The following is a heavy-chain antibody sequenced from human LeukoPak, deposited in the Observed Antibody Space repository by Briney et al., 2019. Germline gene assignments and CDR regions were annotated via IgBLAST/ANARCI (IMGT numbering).Heavy chain of an antibody. CDR1: GFTFSFYS. Sequence: PGGSLRLSCAASGFTFSFYSMNWVRQAPGKGLEWISSISSSSSYIYYADSVKGRFTISRDNAKNSLYLQMNSLRAEDTAVYYCARGQVGATTGDYWGQGTLVTVSS. J-gene: IGHJ4*02. V-gene: IGHV3-21*01. CDR3: ARGQVGATTGDY. D-gene: IGHD1-26*01. CDR2: ISSSSSYI.